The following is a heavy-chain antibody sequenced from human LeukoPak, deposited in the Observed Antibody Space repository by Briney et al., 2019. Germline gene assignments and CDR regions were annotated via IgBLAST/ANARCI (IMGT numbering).Heavy chain of an antibody. CDR2: IKEDGSEK. V-gene: IGHV3-7*01. CDR1: GFTVSSNY. Sequence: GGSLRLSCAASGFTVSSNYMSWVRQAPGKGLEWVANIKEDGSEKYYVDSVKGRFTISRDNAKNSLYLEVNSLRAEDTAVYSCAREGDNWGLHYFDYWGQGTLVTVSS. J-gene: IGHJ4*02. D-gene: IGHD7-27*01. CDR3: AREGDNWGLHYFDY.